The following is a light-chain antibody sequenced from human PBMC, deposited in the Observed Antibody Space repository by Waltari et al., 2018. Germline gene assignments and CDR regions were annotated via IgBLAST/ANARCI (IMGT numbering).Light chain of an antibody. J-gene: IGKJ1*01. V-gene: IGKV3-20*01. Sequence: ELVLTQSPGTLSLSPGERATLSCRASQGVGSTYLAWYQHKPGQAPRLLSYSTSTRATGIPERFSGSGSGTDFTLTISRLEPEDFAVYYCQQYLTSPAFGQGTKVEIK. CDR3: QQYLTSPA. CDR1: QGVGSTY. CDR2: STS.